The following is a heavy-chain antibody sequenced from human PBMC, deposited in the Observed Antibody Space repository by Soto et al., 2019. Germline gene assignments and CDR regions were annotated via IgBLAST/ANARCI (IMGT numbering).Heavy chain of an antibody. CDR2: IYYTGTT. V-gene: IGHV4-39*01. J-gene: IGHJ4*02. Sequence: QLQLRESGPGLVKPSETLSLSCTVSGGSVSNTDHFWGWIRQPPGKGLEWIGSIYYTGTTYYSPSLKSRVTMSVDTSKNKFSLNLRSVTAADVAVYYCVRQVTYDILAPPRLLDKWGQGSLVIVSS. D-gene: IGHD3-9*01. CDR3: VRQVTYDILAPPRLLDK. CDR1: GGSVSNTDHF.